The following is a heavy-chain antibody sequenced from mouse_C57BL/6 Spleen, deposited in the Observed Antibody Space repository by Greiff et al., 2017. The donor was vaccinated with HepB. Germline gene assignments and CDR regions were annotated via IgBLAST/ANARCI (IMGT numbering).Heavy chain of an antibody. J-gene: IGHJ4*01. CDR2: IHPNSGST. CDR3: ARSRRYYCNYEDYYAMDY. Sequence: VKLQQPGAELVKPGASVKLSCKASGYTFTSYWMHWVKQRPGQGLEWIGMIHPNSGSTNYNEKFKSKATLTVDKSSSTAYIQLSSLTSEDSAVYYCARSRRYYCNYEDYYAMDYWGQGTSVTVSS. V-gene: IGHV1-64*01. D-gene: IGHD2-1*01. CDR1: GYTFTSYW.